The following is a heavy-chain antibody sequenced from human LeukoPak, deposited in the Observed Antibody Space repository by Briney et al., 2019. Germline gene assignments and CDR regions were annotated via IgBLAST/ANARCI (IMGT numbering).Heavy chain of an antibody. Sequence: PGASVKVSCKTDEDTFTFTGYYMHWVRQAPGQGLEWMGGINPNTGHTVTIQKFQGRVTMTRDTSIHSVYMELSSLRSDDTAIYYCAGEAFSDSLKNVGDSWGQGTLVTVSS. CDR2: INPNTGHT. CDR3: AGEAFSDSLKNVGDS. CDR1: EDTFTFTGYY. D-gene: IGHD2-21*02. V-gene: IGHV1-2*02. J-gene: IGHJ4*02.